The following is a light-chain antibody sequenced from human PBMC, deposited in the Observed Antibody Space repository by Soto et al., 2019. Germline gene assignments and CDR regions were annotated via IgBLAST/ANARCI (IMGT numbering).Light chain of an antibody. CDR1: QTVLYRSNNMNY. J-gene: IGKJ4*01. CDR2: WAS. V-gene: IGKV4-1*01. CDR3: QQYYSSPRT. Sequence: DIVMTQSPDSLAVSLGERATINCKSSQTVLYRSNNMNYLSWYQQKPGQPPKLLIYWASTRESGVPERFSGSGSGTDFTLTISSLQAEDVAVYYCQQYYSSPRTFGGGTKVEIK.